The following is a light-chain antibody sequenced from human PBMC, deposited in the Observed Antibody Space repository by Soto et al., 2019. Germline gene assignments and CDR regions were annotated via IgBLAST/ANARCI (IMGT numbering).Light chain of an antibody. CDR2: RAS. CDR1: QSIRVW. CDR3: QQYSSYSPYT. J-gene: IGKJ2*01. Sequence: DIQMTQSPSTLSASVGDRVTITCRASQSIRVWLAWYQQKPGKAPKLLIYRASSLESGVPSRFSGSGSGTEFTLTISSLQPDDVATYYCQQYSSYSPYTFGQGTKLEIK. V-gene: IGKV1-5*03.